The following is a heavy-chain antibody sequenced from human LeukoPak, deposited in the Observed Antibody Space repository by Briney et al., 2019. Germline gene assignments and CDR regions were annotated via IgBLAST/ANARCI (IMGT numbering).Heavy chain of an antibody. CDR3: ASSPMSEYEYYFDY. CDR1: GFTVSSNY. J-gene: IGHJ4*02. D-gene: IGHD3-22*01. Sequence: GGSLRLSCAASGFTVSSNYMSWVRQAPGKGLEWVSVIYSGGSTYYADSVKGRFTISRDNSKNTLYLQMNSLRAEDTAVYYCASSPMSEYEYYFDYWGQGTLVTVSS. V-gene: IGHV3-66*01. CDR2: IYSGGST.